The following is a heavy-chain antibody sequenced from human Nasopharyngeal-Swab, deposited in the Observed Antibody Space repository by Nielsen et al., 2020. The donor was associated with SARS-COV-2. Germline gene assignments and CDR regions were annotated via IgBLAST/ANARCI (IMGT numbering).Heavy chain of an antibody. CDR1: GFTFDDYV. Sequence: GESLKISCAASGFTFDDYVMHWVRQAPGKGLEWVSNISWNSRSIGYADSVKGRFTISRDNAKNSLYLQMNSLRAEDTALYYCASGIAVAGTDALDIWGQGTMVTVSS. CDR2: ISWNSRSI. CDR3: ASGIAVAGTDALDI. V-gene: IGHV3-9*01. J-gene: IGHJ3*02. D-gene: IGHD6-19*01.